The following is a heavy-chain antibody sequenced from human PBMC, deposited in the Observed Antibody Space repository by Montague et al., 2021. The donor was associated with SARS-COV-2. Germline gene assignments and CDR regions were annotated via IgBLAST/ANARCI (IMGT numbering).Heavy chain of an antibody. J-gene: IGHJ2*01. CDR2: IYYSGRT. D-gene: IGHD2-21*02. Sequence: TLSLTCNVSGGSITSGAYYWSWIRPHPGKGLEWIGYIYYSGRTFLNPSLKSRVTISVDTSNNQFSLKVTSVTAAATAVYYCAREWGRGGDRYWYFDVWGRGTLVTVSS. CDR1: GGSITSGAYY. V-gene: IGHV4-31*03. CDR3: AREWGRGGDRYWYFDV.